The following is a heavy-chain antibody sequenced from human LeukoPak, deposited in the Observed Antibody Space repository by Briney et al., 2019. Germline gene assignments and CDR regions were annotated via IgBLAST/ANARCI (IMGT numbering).Heavy chain of an antibody. Sequence: SETLSLTCTVSGGSISSGSYYWSWIRRAAGKGLPWIGRIYSSGSTNYNPSLKSRVTISVDTSKNQFSLKLSSVTAADTAVYYCARGFYYGSGSYYFSNWGQGTLVTVSS. J-gene: IGHJ4*02. V-gene: IGHV4-61*02. D-gene: IGHD3-10*01. CDR1: GGSISSGSYY. CDR3: ARGFYYGSGSYYFSN. CDR2: IYSSGST.